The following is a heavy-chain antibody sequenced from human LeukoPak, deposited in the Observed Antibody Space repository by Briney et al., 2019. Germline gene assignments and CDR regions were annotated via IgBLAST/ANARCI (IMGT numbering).Heavy chain of an antibody. CDR3: ARVYSSGYPNYYYYMDV. D-gene: IGHD3-22*01. J-gene: IGHJ6*03. V-gene: IGHV4-59*01. CDR2: ISSGGSA. Sequence: SETLSLTCTVSGGSISSYYWAWIRQPPGKGLEWMGGISSGGSAFYNPSLKSRVSISLDTSKNQFSLKLSSVTAADTAVYYCARVYSSGYPNYYYYMDVWGKGTTVTVSS. CDR1: GGSISSYY.